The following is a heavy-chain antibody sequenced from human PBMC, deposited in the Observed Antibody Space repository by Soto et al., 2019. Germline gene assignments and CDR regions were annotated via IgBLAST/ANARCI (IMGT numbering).Heavy chain of an antibody. J-gene: IGHJ4*02. Sequence: VQLVQSGAEVKKPGSSVKVSCKASGGTFNNYAISWVRQAPGQGLEWMGGIIPIIGTADYAHKFQGRLAISADESTGTTFMVLSSLRSEDTALYYCARGGVDVVATSAFDYWGQGTLVTVSS. V-gene: IGHV1-69*01. CDR3: ARGGVDVVATSAFDY. CDR1: GGTFNNYA. CDR2: IIPIIGTA. D-gene: IGHD5-12*01.